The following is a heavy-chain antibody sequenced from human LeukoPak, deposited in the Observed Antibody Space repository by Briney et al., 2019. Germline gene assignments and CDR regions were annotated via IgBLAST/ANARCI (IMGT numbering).Heavy chain of an antibody. J-gene: IGHJ4*02. CDR2: ISWNSGSI. CDR1: GFTFDDCA. Sequence: GRSLRLSCAASGFTFDDCAMHWVRHAPGKGLEWVSGISWNSGSIGYADSVKGRFTISRDNAKNSLYLQMNSLRAEDTALYYCAKDRGFGELFGGFDYWGQGTLVTVSS. CDR3: AKDRGFGELFGGFDY. V-gene: IGHV3-9*01. D-gene: IGHD3-10*01.